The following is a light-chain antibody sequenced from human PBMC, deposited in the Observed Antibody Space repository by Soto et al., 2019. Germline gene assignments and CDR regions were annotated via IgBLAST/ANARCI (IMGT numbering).Light chain of an antibody. CDR1: QTISSW. J-gene: IGKJ1*01. V-gene: IGKV1-5*03. CDR3: QHYNSYSEA. CDR2: KAS. Sequence: DIQLTQSPSTLSGSVGDRVTITGRASQTISSWLAWYQQKPGKAPKLLIYKASTLKSGVPSRFSGSGSGTEFTLTISSLQPDDFATYYCQHYNSYSEAFGQRTKVDI.